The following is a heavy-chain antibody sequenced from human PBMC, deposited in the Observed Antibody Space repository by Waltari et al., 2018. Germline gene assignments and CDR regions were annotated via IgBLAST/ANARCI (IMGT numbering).Heavy chain of an antibody. CDR1: AFTISRVW. V-gene: IGHV3-7*01. J-gene: IGHJ4*02. Sequence: EAQLVQSGGGLVQPGGSLTLSCAPSAFTISRVWMTWIRQVPGQGLQLVAHIGPDGSDKYYVDSVKGRFTISRDNAENSLLLQMSSLRVEDTALYYCVGWNDPINSWGQGTLVAVSS. CDR3: VGWNDPINS. D-gene: IGHD1-1*01. CDR2: IGPDGSDK.